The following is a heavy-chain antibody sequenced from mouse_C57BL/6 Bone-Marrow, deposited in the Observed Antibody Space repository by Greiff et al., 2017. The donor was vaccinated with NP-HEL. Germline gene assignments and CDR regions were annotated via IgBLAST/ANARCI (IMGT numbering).Heavy chain of an antibody. J-gene: IGHJ1*03. V-gene: IGHV1-15*01. CDR1: GYTFTDYE. Sequence: VKVVESGAELVRPGASVTLSCKASGYTFTDYEMHWVKQTPVHGLEWIGAIDPETGGTAYNQKFKGKAILTADKSSSTAYMELRSLTSEDSAVYYCVITTVPHWYFDVWGTGTTVTVSS. D-gene: IGHD1-1*01. CDR2: IDPETGGT. CDR3: VITTVPHWYFDV.